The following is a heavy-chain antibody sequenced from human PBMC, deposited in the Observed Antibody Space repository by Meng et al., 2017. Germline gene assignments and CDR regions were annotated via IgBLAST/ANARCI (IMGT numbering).Heavy chain of an antibody. J-gene: IGHJ4*02. D-gene: IGHD3-16*01. CDR2: INHSGST. Sequence: QGDPRQGWAGLLQPSDAPALHCAGYGGSFSGYYWRWSRQPPGKGLEWIGEINHSGSTNYNPSLKSRVNISVDTSKNQFSLKLSSVTAADTAVYYCARELKEQSFAWGYWGQGTLVTVSS. CDR1: GGSFSGYY. CDR3: ARELKEQSFAWGY. V-gene: IGHV4-34*02.